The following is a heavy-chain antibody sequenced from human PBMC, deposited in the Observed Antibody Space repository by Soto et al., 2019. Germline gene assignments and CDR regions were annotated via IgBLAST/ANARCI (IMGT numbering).Heavy chain of an antibody. D-gene: IGHD3-16*01. CDR2: IHWNNGAT. J-gene: IGHJ6*02. V-gene: IGHV3-9*02. CDR1: AFSSHHHA. CDR3: TEDILPGGADV. Sequence: SLRLSCVASAFSSHHHAIHWVRQAPGKSLECVSGIHWNNGATGYADSVKGRFTIFKDNVKNSVYLQMNSLRTDDTAFYYCTEDILPGGADVWGQGTTVTVSS.